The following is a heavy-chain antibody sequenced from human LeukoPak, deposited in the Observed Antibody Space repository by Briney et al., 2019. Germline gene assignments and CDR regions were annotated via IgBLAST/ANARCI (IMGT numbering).Heavy chain of an antibody. CDR1: GFTFSSYW. CDR2: INSGGSST. Sequence: GGSLRLSCSASGFTFSSYWMLWVGHAPGQGLVWGSRINSGGSSTSYADSVKGRFTMSRDNAKNTLYLQMNSLRAEDTAVYYCAIDSSGWTTFDYWGQGTLVTVSS. CDR3: AIDSSGWTTFDY. D-gene: IGHD6-19*01. V-gene: IGHV3-74*01. J-gene: IGHJ4*02.